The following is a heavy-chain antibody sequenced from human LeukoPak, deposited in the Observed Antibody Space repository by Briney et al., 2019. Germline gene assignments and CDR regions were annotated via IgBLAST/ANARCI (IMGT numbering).Heavy chain of an antibody. V-gene: IGHV4-4*07. CDR3: ARDREVTPYYFDY. CDR2: ISSSGST. CDR1: GGSISSYY. D-gene: IGHD4-23*01. J-gene: IGHJ4*02. Sequence: KPSETLSLTCTVSGGSISSYYWSWIRQPAGKGLEWIGRISSSGSTNYNPSLKSRVTISVDTSKNQFSLKLSSVTAADTAVYYCARDREVTPYYFDYWGQGTLVTVSS.